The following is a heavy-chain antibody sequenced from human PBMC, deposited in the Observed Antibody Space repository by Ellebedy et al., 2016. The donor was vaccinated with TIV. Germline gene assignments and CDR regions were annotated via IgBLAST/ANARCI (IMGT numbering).Heavy chain of an antibody. Sequence: GGSLRLXXAASGFTLSSYWMSWLRQAPGKGLEWVANIKQDGSEKYYVGSVKGRFTISRDNAKNSLYLQMNSLRAEDTAVYYCARERVRDIVVVPAGNLFDPWGQGTLVTVSS. V-gene: IGHV3-7*01. CDR2: IKQDGSEK. CDR3: ARERVRDIVVVPAGNLFDP. D-gene: IGHD2-2*01. J-gene: IGHJ5*02. CDR1: GFTLSSYW.